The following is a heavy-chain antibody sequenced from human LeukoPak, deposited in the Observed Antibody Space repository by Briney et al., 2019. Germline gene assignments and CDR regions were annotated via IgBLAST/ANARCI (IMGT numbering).Heavy chain of an antibody. J-gene: IGHJ4*02. Sequence: SETLSLTCAVYGGSFSGYYWSWIRQPPGKGLEWIGEINHSGSTNYHPSLKSRVTISVDTSKNQFSLKLSSVTAADTAVYYCARHLTYCSGGSCYAPRPDDYWGQGTLVTVSS. V-gene: IGHV4-34*01. D-gene: IGHD2-15*01. CDR2: INHSGST. CDR1: GGSFSGYY. CDR3: ARHLTYCSGGSCYAPRPDDY.